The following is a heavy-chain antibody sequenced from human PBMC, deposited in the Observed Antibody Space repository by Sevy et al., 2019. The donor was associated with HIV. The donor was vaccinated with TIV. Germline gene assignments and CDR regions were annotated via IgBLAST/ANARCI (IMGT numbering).Heavy chain of an antibody. Sequence: ASVKVSCKASGYIFSDYYIHWVRKAPGQGLEWMAWINSDSGVTNYAQRFQGEVTVTRDTSFRTAYLELTNLKSNDTAIYYCARLTTQPTSDLYGLDVWGQGTTVTVSS. CDR3: ARLTTQPTSDLYGLDV. J-gene: IGHJ6*02. CDR1: GYIFSDYY. CDR2: INSDSGVT. V-gene: IGHV1-2*02. D-gene: IGHD4-17*01.